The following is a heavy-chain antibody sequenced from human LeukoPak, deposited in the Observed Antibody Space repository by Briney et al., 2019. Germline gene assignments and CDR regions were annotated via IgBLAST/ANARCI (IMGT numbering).Heavy chain of an antibody. J-gene: IGHJ6*03. Sequence: GGSLRLSCAASGFTFSTYSMNWVRQAPGKGLEWVANIKQDGTEKYYVDSVKGRFTISRDNTKNTVYLQMNRLRVEDTAVYYCARRSYRGVISVYYYYYMGVWGKGTPVTVSS. CDR1: GFTFSTYS. CDR3: ARRSYRGVISVYYYYYMGV. CDR2: IKQDGTEK. D-gene: IGHD3-16*02. V-gene: IGHV3-7*01.